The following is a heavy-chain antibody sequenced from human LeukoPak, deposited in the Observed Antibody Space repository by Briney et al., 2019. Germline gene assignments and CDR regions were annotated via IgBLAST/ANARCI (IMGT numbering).Heavy chain of an antibody. V-gene: IGHV1-2*02. CDR2: INCNSGGT. CDR1: GYTFTGYY. Sequence: ASVKASCKASGYTFTGYYIHWVRQAPGQGLEWMGWINCNSGGTNYAQKFQGRVTMTRDTSTSTVYMELSSLRSEDTAVYYCAREGFHGRELFPTFDYWGQGTLVTVSS. CDR3: AREGFHGRELFPTFDY. J-gene: IGHJ4*02. D-gene: IGHD3-10*01.